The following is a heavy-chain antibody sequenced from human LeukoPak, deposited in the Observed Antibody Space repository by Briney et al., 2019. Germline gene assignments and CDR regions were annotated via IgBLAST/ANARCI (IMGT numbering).Heavy chain of an antibody. Sequence: ASVKVSCKASGYTFTGYYMHWVRQAPGQGLEWMGWINPNSGGTSYAQKFQGRVTMTRDTSISTAYMELSRLISDDTAVYYCARHGTVKYCSGGSCYSDAGLADYWGQGTLVTVSS. D-gene: IGHD2-15*01. V-gene: IGHV1-2*02. CDR2: INPNSGGT. CDR3: ARHGTVKYCSGGSCYSDAGLADY. J-gene: IGHJ4*02. CDR1: GYTFTGYY.